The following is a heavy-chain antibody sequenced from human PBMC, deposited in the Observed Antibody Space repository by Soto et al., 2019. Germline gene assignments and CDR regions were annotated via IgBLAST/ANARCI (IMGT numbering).Heavy chain of an antibody. V-gene: IGHV1-18*04. CDR1: GYTFTSYG. CDR3: ARGRITSEGYYYYGMDV. J-gene: IGHJ6*02. CDR2: ISAYNGNT. D-gene: IGHD3-16*01. Sequence: ASVKVSCKASGYTFTSYGISWVRQAPGQGLEWMGWISAYNGNTNYAQKLQGRVTMTTDTSTSTAYMELRSLRSDDTAVYYCARGRITSEGYYYYGMDVWGQGTKVTVSS.